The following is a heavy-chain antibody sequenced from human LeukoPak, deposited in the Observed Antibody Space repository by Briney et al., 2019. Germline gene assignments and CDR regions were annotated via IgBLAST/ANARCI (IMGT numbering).Heavy chain of an antibody. V-gene: IGHV1-2*06. CDR2: INPNTGGT. J-gene: IGHJ3*02. Sequence: GSSVKVSCKASGGTFSSYAISWVRQAPGQGLEWLGRINPNTGGTNYAQNFQGRVTMTRDTSISTAYMELSRLRSDDTAVYYCARVGDGLNDAFDIWGQGTMVTVSS. CDR1: GGTFSSYA. CDR3: ARVGDGLNDAFDI. D-gene: IGHD5-24*01.